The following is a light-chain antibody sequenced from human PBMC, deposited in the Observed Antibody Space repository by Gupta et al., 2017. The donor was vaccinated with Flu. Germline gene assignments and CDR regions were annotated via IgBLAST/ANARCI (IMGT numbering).Light chain of an antibody. Sequence: PDTLSLSPGERATLSCRASQSVSTYLAWYQQKPGQAPRLLIYGASSRATGIPDRFSGSGSGTDFILTISRLEPEDFAVYYCQHYVSSPLTFGGGTKVQIK. V-gene: IGKV3-20*01. J-gene: IGKJ4*01. CDR1: QSVSTY. CDR3: QHYVSSPLT. CDR2: GAS.